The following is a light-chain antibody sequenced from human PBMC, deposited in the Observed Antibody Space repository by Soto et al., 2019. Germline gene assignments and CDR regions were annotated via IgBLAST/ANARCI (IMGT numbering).Light chain of an antibody. CDR2: EGN. Sequence: QSALTQPASVSGSPGQSITISCTGTSSDVGNYNLVSWYQQHPGKAPKLIIYEGNKRPSGFSNRFSGSKSGKTASLTISGLQAEDEADYYCCSYTSSSTLVFGGGTKVTVL. V-gene: IGLV2-14*02. J-gene: IGLJ2*01. CDR3: CSYTSSSTLV. CDR1: SSDVGNYNL.